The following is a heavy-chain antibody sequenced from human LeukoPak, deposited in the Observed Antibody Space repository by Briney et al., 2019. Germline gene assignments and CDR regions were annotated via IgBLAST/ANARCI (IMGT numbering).Heavy chain of an antibody. V-gene: IGHV3-33*01. CDR3: ARGADYYDTSRYQYYFDY. D-gene: IGHD3-22*01. CDR2: VWPDGSKQ. CDR1: GFTLSGFG. Sequence: GGSLRLSCAASGFTLSGFGMHWVRQAPGKGLEWVAVVWPDGSKQFYGDSVQGRFTISRDNSKNTLYLQMNSLRVEDTAMYYCARGADYYDTSRYQYYFDYWGQGTLVTVSS. J-gene: IGHJ4*02.